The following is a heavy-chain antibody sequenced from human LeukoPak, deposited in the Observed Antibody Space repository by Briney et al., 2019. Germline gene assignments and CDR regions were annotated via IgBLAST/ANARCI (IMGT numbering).Heavy chain of an antibody. CDR3: ARHPRSLNGDYLFDY. CDR1: GGSISSYY. J-gene: IGHJ4*02. Sequence: SETLSLTCTASGGSISSYYWSWIRQPPGKGLEWIGYIYYSGSTNYNPSLKSRVTISVDTSKNQFSLKLSSVTAADTAVYYCARHPRSLNGDYLFDYWGQGTLVTVSS. CDR2: IYYSGST. D-gene: IGHD4-17*01. V-gene: IGHV4-59*08.